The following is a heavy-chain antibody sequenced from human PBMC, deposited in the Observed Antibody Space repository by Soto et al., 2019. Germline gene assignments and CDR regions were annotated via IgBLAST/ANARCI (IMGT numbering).Heavy chain of an antibody. CDR1: GFTFSSHA. D-gene: IGHD2-15*01. Sequence: EVQLLESGGGLVQPGGAVRLSCAASGFTFSSHAMSWVRQAPGKRLEWISSISAGSEGAYYADSVKGRFTISRDNSNNTLYLQMNSLRAEDTAVYYCARDLWWYLHWGQGTLVTVSS. V-gene: IGHV3-23*01. CDR2: ISAGSEGA. CDR3: ARDLWWYLH. J-gene: IGHJ4*02.